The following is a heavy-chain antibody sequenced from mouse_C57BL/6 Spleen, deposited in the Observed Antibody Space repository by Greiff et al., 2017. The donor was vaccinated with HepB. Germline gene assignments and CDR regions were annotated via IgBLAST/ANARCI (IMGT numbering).Heavy chain of an antibody. Sequence: QVQLKQSGAELVMPGASVKLSCKASGYTFTSYWMHWVKQRPGQGLEWIGEIDPSDSYTNYNQKFKGKSTLTVDKSSSTAYMQLSSLTSEDSAVYYCARNLYGTWFAYWGQGTLVTVSA. J-gene: IGHJ3*01. CDR3: ARNLYGTWFAY. CDR2: IDPSDSYT. CDR1: GYTFTSYW. D-gene: IGHD1-1*01. V-gene: IGHV1-69*01.